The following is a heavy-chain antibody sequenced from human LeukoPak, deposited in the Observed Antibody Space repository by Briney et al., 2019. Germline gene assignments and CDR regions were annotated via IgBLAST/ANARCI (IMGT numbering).Heavy chain of an antibody. CDR3: AKGDYGDCY. CDR1: GFTFSSYA. CDR2: ITGSGGST. V-gene: IGHV3-23*01. Sequence: GGSLRLSCAASGFTFSSYAMAWVRQAPGKGLEWVSAITGSGGSTYYADSVKGRFTISRDNSKSTLYMQMSSLRAEDTAVYYCAKGDYGDCYWGQGTLVTVSS. D-gene: IGHD4-17*01. J-gene: IGHJ4*02.